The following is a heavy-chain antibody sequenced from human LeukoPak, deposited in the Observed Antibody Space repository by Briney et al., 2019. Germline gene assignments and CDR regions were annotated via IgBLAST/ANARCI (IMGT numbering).Heavy chain of an antibody. V-gene: IGHV3-7*01. CDR3: ARDRAITILYYYYYYGMDV. J-gene: IGHJ6*02. CDR1: GFTFSSYW. Sequence: GGSLRLSCAASGFTFSSYWMSWVRQAPGKGLEWVANIKQDGSEKYYVDSVKGRFTISRDNAKNSLYLQMNSLRAEETAVYYCARDRAITILYYYYYYGMDVWGQGTTVTVSS. D-gene: IGHD3-3*01. CDR2: IKQDGSEK.